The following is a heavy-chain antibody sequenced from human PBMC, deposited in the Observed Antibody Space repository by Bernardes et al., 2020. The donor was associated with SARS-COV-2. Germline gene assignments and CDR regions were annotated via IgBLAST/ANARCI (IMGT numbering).Heavy chain of an antibody. J-gene: IGHJ4*02. CDR1: GGSISSYY. CDR3: ARAPSGFWSGYYLNYFDY. V-gene: IGHV4-59*01. Sequence: SETLSLTCTVSGGSISSYYWSWIRQPPGKGLEWIGYIYYSGSTNYNPSLKSRVTISVDTSKNQFSLKLSSVTAADTAVYYCARAPSGFWSGYYLNYFDYWGQGTLVTVSS. D-gene: IGHD3-3*01. CDR2: IYYSGST.